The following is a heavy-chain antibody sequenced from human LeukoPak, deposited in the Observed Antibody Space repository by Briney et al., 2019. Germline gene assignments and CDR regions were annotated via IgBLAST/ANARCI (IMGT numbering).Heavy chain of an antibody. D-gene: IGHD4-11*01. Sequence: AGGSLRLSCAASGFTFSSYGMSWVRQAPGKGLEWVSAISGSGGSTYYADSVKGRFTISRDNSKNTLYLQMNSLRAEDTAVYYCVAYSNVFVAFDIWGQGTMVTVSS. CDR1: GFTFSSYG. CDR2: ISGSGGST. J-gene: IGHJ3*02. CDR3: VAYSNVFVAFDI. V-gene: IGHV3-23*01.